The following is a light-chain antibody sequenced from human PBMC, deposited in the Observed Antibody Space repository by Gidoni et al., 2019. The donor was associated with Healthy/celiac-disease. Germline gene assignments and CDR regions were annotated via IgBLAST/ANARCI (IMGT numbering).Light chain of an antibody. V-gene: IGLV1-40*01. CDR2: GNS. CDR1: SSNIGAGYA. Sequence: QSVLTQPPSVSGSPGQRVTISCTGSSSNIGAGYAVHWYQQLPGTAPKLLLYGNSNRPSVVPDRFSGSKSGTSASLAITGLQAEDEADYYCQSYDSSLRVFGGGTKLTVL. CDR3: QSYDSSLRV. J-gene: IGLJ3*02.